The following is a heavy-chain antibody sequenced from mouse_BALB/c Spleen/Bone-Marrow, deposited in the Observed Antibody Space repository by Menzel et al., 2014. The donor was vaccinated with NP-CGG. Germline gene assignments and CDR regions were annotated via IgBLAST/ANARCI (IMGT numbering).Heavy chain of an antibody. CDR2: IFPGDGST. Sequence: QVQLQQSGAELVKPGASVKLSCKASGYTFTTYDINWVRQRPEQGLEWTGWIFPGDGSTKYNEKFKGKATLTTDKSSSTAYMQLSRLTSEDSAVYFCAGRYDDFDYWGQGTTLTVSS. J-gene: IGHJ2*01. CDR3: AGRYDDFDY. D-gene: IGHD2-14*01. CDR1: GYTFTTYD. V-gene: IGHV1-85*01.